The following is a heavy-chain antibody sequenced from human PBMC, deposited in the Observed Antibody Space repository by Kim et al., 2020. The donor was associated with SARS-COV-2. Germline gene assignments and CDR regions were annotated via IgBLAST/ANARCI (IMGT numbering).Heavy chain of an antibody. Sequence: SETLSLTCTVSGGSISSYYWSWIRQPPGKGLEWIGYIYYSGSTNYNPSLKSRVTISVDTSKNQFSLKLSSVTAADTAVYYCARDTNDYYYYGMDVWGQGT. CDR2: IYYSGST. CDR3: ARDTNDYYYYGMDV. J-gene: IGHJ6*02. CDR1: GGSISSYY. V-gene: IGHV4-59*13. D-gene: IGHD1-1*01.